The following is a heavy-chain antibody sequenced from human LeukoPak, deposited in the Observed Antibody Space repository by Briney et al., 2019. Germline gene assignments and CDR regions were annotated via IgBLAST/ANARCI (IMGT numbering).Heavy chain of an antibody. V-gene: IGHV4-39*01. Sequence: SETLSLTCSVSGESMSSSDAYWGWIRQPPGKGLEWIGSIYYSGSTYYNPSLKSRVTISIETSKTQISLQLLSVTAADTAAFYCAGSPGRKVRPLFYHDSSGLGHYFDLWGQGILVSVSS. D-gene: IGHD3-22*01. J-gene: IGHJ4*02. CDR2: IYYSGST. CDR1: GESMSSSDAY. CDR3: AGSPGRKVRPLFYHDSSGLGHYFDL.